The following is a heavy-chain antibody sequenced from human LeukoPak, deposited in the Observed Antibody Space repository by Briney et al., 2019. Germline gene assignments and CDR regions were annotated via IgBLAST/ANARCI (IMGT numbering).Heavy chain of an antibody. V-gene: IGHV3-9*01. CDR1: GFTFDDYV. J-gene: IGHJ4*02. Sequence: PGGSLRLSCAASGFTFDDYVMHWVRQAPGKGLEWVSGLSWNSGNIGYADSVKGRFTISRDNAKNSLYLQMNSLRAEDTALYYCAKGTTVTAYYFDYWGQGTLVTVSS. CDR2: LSWNSGNI. D-gene: IGHD4-17*01. CDR3: AKGTTVTAYYFDY.